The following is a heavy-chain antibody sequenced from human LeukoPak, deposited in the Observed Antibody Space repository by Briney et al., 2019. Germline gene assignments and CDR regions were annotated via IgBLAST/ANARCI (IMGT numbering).Heavy chain of an antibody. V-gene: IGHV4-34*01. CDR1: GGSFSGYY. J-gene: IGHJ3*02. CDR2: INHSGSN. Sequence: SETLSLTCAVYGGSFSGYYWSWIRQPPGKGLEWIGEINHSGSNNYNPSLKSRVTISVDTSKNQFSLKLSSVTAADTAVYYCARYQVGHIAVAGAFDIWGQGTMVTVSS. D-gene: IGHD2-21*01. CDR3: ARYQVGHIAVAGAFDI.